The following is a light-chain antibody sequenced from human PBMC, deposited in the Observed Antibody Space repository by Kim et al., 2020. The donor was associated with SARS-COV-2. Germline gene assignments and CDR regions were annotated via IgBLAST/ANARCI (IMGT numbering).Light chain of an antibody. Sequence: VSPGERATLSCRASQSVSSNFAWYQQKPGQAPRLLIFGASTRATGIPARFSGSGSGTEFTLTITSLQSEDCALYYCQQYNRWPPLTFGGGTKLEI. CDR3: QQYNRWPPLT. CDR2: GAS. V-gene: IGKV3-15*01. J-gene: IGKJ4*01. CDR1: QSVSSN.